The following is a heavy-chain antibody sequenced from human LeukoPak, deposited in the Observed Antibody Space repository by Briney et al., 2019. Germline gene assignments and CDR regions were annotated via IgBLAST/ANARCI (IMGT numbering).Heavy chain of an antibody. CDR3: TGGGLVRGSLHWFDP. J-gene: IGHJ5*02. CDR1: GDSVSGGSAG. V-gene: IGHV6-1*01. D-gene: IGHD3-10*01. CDR2: IYYRSKWYS. Sequence: SQTLSLTCAISGDSVSGGSAGWNWIRQSPSRGLEWLGRIYYRSKWYSDYAISVRSRITINPDTSRNQFSLQLNSVTHDDTAVYYCTGGGLVRGSLHWFDPWGQGTLVTVSS.